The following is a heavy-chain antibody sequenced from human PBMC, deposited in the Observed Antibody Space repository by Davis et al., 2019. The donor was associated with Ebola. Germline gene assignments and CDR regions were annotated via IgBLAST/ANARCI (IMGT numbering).Heavy chain of an antibody. Sequence: PSETLSLTCSVSGGSITSYSWAWIRQPPGKGLECLGYMYDSGSTNYNPSLKSRVTMSVDPSENRVSLKLTSVTAADTAVYYCARNGSSSFSRYHYYGLDVWGQGTTATVSS. V-gene: IGHV4-59*12. CDR2: MYDSGST. CDR3: ARNGSSSFSRYHYYGLDV. CDR1: GGSITSYS. J-gene: IGHJ6*02. D-gene: IGHD3-3*01.